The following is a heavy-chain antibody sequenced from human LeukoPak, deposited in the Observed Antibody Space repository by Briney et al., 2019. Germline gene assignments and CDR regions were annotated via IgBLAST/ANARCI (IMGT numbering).Heavy chain of an antibody. D-gene: IGHD2-2*01. V-gene: IGHV3-7*01. J-gene: IGHJ4*02. CDR3: ARGRRDTQYQVFDY. Sequence: PGGSLRHSCVASGVTFSNYWMNWVRQAPGKGLEWVANIKEDGSEKYYVDSVKGRFTISRDNAKNSLYLQMSSLRDEDTAVYYCARGRRDTQYQVFDYWGQGTLVTVSS. CDR1: GVTFSNYW. CDR2: IKEDGSEK.